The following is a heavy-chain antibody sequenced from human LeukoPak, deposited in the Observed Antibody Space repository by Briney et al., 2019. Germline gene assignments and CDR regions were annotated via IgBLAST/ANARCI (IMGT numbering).Heavy chain of an antibody. CDR3: ARQTSSGPFSLP. D-gene: IGHD5/OR15-5a*01. CDR1: GGSISSSSYY. CDR2: IYYSGST. Sequence: NSSETLSLTCTVSGGSISSSSYYWGWIRQPPGKGLEWIGSIYYSGSTYYNPSLKSRVTISIDTSKNQFSLRLSSVTAADTAVYYCARQTSSGPFSLPGGQGTLVTVSS. V-gene: IGHV4-39*07. J-gene: IGHJ4*02.